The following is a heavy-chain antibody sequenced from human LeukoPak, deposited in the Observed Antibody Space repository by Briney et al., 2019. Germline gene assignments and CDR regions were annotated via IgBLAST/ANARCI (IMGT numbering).Heavy chain of an antibody. CDR2: ITGTGGGT. CDR3: AKDRFYSGSPRAFGV. D-gene: IGHD1-26*01. Sequence: PGGSLRLSCAASAFTFSSYAMSWVRQAPGKGLEWISTITGTGGGTYYSDSVKGRFTISRDNSKNTLFLQMNSLRAEDTALYYCAKDRFYSGSPRAFGVWGQGTMVTVSS. J-gene: IGHJ3*01. CDR1: AFTFSSYA. V-gene: IGHV3-23*01.